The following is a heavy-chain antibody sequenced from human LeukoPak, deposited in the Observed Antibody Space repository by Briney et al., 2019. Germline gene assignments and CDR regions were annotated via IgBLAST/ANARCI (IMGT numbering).Heavy chain of an antibody. D-gene: IGHD6-19*01. J-gene: IGHJ4*02. CDR2: IYTTGGK. Sequence: GGSLRLSCAASEFTVSSNYMSWVRQAPGKGLEWVSIIYTTGGKYYADSVKGRFTISRDNSKHTLYLQMNSLRAEDTAVYYCARGSDGWFAFDYWGQGILVTVSS. CDR3: ARGSDGWFAFDY. V-gene: IGHV3-66*01. CDR1: EFTVSSNY.